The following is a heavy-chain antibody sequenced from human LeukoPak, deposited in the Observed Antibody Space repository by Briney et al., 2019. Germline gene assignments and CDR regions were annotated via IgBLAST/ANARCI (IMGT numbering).Heavy chain of an antibody. V-gene: IGHV3-9*01. Sequence: PGRSLRLSCAASGFTFDDYAMHWVRQAPGKGLEWVSGIRWNSSSIDYADSVKGRFTISRDNAKNSLYLQMNSLRAEDTALYYCAKAGGGPHYDYATDFDYWGQGTLVTVSS. CDR1: GFTFDDYA. D-gene: IGHD3-16*01. CDR3: AKAGGGPHYDYATDFDY. J-gene: IGHJ4*02. CDR2: IRWNSSSI.